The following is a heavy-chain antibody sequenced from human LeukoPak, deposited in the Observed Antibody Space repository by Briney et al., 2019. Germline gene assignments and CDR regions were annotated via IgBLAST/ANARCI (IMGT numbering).Heavy chain of an antibody. D-gene: IGHD6-19*01. Sequence: GGALRLSCAASGFTFSRYWMSWVRQAPGKGVEGVADIKQDGSAQYYVESVKGRFTISRDNAKNSLDLQMNSLRAEDTAVYYCARVVVAGGFDYWGQGTLVTVPS. CDR2: IKQDGSAQ. CDR1: GFTFSRYW. J-gene: IGHJ4*02. V-gene: IGHV3-7*05. CDR3: ARVVVAGGFDY.